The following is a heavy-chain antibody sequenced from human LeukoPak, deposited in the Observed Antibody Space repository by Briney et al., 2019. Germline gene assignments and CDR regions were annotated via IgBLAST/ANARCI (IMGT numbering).Heavy chain of an antibody. J-gene: IGHJ4*02. V-gene: IGHV3-15*01. CDR3: TTRYIVVVAAENLDY. D-gene: IGHD2-21*02. Sequence: PGGSLRLSCAASGFTFSNAWMTWVRQAPGKGLEWVGRIKSKTDGGTTDYAAPVKGRFTISRDDSKSTLYLQVNSLKTEDTAVYYCTTRYIVVVAAENLDYWGQGTLVTVSS. CDR1: GFTFSNAW. CDR2: IKSKTDGGTT.